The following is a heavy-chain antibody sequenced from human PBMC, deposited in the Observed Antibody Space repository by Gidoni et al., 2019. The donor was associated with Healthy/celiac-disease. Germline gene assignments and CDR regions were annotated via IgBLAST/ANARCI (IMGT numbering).Heavy chain of an antibody. V-gene: IGHV4-38-2*02. CDR2: IYHSGST. CDR3: ARDQWLAVDFDY. D-gene: IGHD3-22*01. Sequence: QVQLQESGPGLVKPPATLSLTCTVPGYSISSGSYWGWLRQPPGQGLEWIGSIYHSGSTYYTPSLKGRVTISVDTSKNQFSLKLSSVTAADTAVYYCARDQWLAVDFDYWGQGTLVTVSS. CDR1: GYSISSGSY. J-gene: IGHJ4*02.